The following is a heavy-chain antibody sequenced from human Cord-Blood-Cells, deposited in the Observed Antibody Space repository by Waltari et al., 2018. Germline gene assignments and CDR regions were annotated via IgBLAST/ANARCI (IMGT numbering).Heavy chain of an antibody. CDR2: ISYDGSNK. V-gene: IGHV3-30*04. J-gene: IGHJ4*02. D-gene: IGHD3-10*01. Sequence: QVQLVESGGGVVQPGRSLRLSCAASGFTFSSYAMHWVRQAPGKGLEWVAVISYDGSNKYYADSVKGRFTISRDNSKNTLYLQMNSLRAEDTAVYYCARDYYGSRSYFDYWGQGTLVTVSS. CDR1: GFTFSSYA. CDR3: ARDYYGSRSYFDY.